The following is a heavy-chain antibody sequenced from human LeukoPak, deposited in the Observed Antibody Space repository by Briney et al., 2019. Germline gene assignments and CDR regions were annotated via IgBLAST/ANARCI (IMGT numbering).Heavy chain of an antibody. Sequence: GGSLRLSCAASGFTFDDYTMHWVRQAPGKGLEWVSLISWDGGSTYYADSVKGRFTVSRDNSKNSLYLQMNSLRAEDTAVYYCASSPAAAGPWDPSDWFDPWGQGTLVTVSS. D-gene: IGHD6-13*01. CDR3: ASSPAAAGPWDPSDWFDP. V-gene: IGHV3-43*01. CDR2: ISWDGGST. J-gene: IGHJ5*02. CDR1: GFTFDDYT.